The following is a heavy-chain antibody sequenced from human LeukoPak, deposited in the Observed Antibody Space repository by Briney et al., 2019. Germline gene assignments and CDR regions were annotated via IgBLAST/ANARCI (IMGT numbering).Heavy chain of an antibody. V-gene: IGHV3-20*04. D-gene: IGHD3-22*01. J-gene: IGHJ4*02. Sequence: PSETLSLTCSVSGGSINSGYWSWVRQAPGKGLEWVSGINWNGGSTGYADSVKGRFTVSRDNAKNSLYLQMNSLRAEDTALYYCARGGDSSGSYFDYWGQGTLVTVSS. CDR1: GGSINSGY. CDR3: ARGGDSSGSYFDY. CDR2: INWNGGST.